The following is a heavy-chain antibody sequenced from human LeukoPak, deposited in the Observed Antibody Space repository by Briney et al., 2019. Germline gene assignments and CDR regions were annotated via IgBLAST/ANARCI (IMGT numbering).Heavy chain of an antibody. CDR3: EKLGGSGSYYYYYMDV. CDR2: ISGSGGTT. CDR1: GFTFSSYA. D-gene: IGHD3-22*01. J-gene: IGHJ6*03. V-gene: IGHV3-23*01. Sequence: PGGSLRLSCAASGFTFSSYAMSWVRQAPGKGLEWVSGISGSGGTTYYADSVKGRFTISRDNSKNTLYLQMNSLRAEDTAVYCCEKLGGSGSYYYYYMDVWGKGTTVTVSS.